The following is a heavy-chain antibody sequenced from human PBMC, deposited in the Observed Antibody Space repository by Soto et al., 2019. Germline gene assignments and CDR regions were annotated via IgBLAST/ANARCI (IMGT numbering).Heavy chain of an antibody. D-gene: IGHD3-3*01. CDR2: ISYDGSNK. Sequence: QVQLVESGGGVVHPGRSLRLSCAASGFTFSSYAMHWVRQAPGKGLEWVAVISYDGSNKYYADSVKGRFTISRDNSKNTLYLQMNSLRAEDTAVYYCARDSRAITYYDFWSGYPRSPWGQGTLVTVSS. CDR1: GFTFSSYA. J-gene: IGHJ5*02. V-gene: IGHV3-30-3*01. CDR3: ARDSRAITYYDFWSGYPRSP.